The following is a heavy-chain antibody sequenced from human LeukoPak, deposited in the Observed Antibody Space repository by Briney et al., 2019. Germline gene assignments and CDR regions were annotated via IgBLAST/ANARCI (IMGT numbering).Heavy chain of an antibody. CDR1: GYTFTTYG. J-gene: IGHJ3*02. CDR2: ISGYKGTT. D-gene: IGHD2-15*01. CDR3: ARNYSHDTFDI. V-gene: IGHV1-18*01. Sequence: ASVKVSCKASGYTFTTYGISWVRQAPGQGLEWMGWISGYKGTTNYVQKFQGRVTMATDTSTSTACMELRSLRSDDTAVYYCARNYSHDTFDIWGQGTMVTVSS.